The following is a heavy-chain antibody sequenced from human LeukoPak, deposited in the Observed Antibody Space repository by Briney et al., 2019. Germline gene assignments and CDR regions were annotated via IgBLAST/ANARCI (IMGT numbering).Heavy chain of an antibody. CDR3: ARDQELNFDY. D-gene: IGHD1-26*01. J-gene: IGHJ4*02. CDR2: INPNSGGT. V-gene: IGHV1-2*02. CDR1: GYTFTSYD. Sequence: ASVKVSCKASGYTFTSYDINWVRQAPGQGLEWMGWINPNSGGTNYAQKFQGRVTMTRDTSISTAYMELSRLRSDDTAVYYCARDQELNFDYWGQGTLVTVSS.